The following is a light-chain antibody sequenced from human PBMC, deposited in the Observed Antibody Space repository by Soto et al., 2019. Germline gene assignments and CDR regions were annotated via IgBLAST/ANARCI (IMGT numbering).Light chain of an antibody. CDR1: SSDVGGYNY. Sequence: QSALTQPASVSGSPGQSITISCTGTSSDVGGYNYVSWYQQHPGKAPKLMIYDVSNRPSGVSNRFSGSKSGNTASLTISGLKAEEESDYYCSSYTSSSTFYVFGTGTKLTVL. V-gene: IGLV2-14*01. CDR2: DVS. J-gene: IGLJ1*01. CDR3: SSYTSSSTFYV.